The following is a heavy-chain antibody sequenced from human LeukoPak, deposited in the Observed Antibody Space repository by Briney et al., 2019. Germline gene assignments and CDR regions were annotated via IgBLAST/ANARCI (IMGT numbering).Heavy chain of an antibody. J-gene: IGHJ4*02. CDR3: ARARGDYYDSSGYYSAFDY. CDR1: GGSISSSNW. D-gene: IGHD3-22*01. CDR2: IYHSGST. Sequence: PSETLSLTCAVSGGSISSSNWWSWVRQPPGKGLEWIGQIYHSGSTNYNPSLKSRVTISVDMSKNQFSLKLNSVTAADTAVYYCARARGDYYDSSGYYSAFDYWGQGTLVTVSS. V-gene: IGHV4-4*02.